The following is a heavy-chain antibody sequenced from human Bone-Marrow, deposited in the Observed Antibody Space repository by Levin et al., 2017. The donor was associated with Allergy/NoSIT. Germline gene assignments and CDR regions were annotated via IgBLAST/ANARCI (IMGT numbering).Heavy chain of an antibody. CDR2: IYSGGST. V-gene: IGHV3-66*01. CDR1: GFTVSSNY. CDR3: ARVNRAVTIAGAFDI. J-gene: IGHJ3*02. D-gene: IGHD4-17*01. Sequence: GGSLRLSCAASGFTVSSNYMSWVRQAPGKGLEWVSVIYSGGSTYYADSVKGRFTISRDNSKNTLYLQMNSLRAEDTAVYYCARVNRAVTIAGAFDIWGQGTMVTVSS.